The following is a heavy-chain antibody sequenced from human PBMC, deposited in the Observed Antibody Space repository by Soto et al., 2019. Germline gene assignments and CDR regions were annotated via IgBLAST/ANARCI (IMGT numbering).Heavy chain of an antibody. CDR1: GFTFSDYA. V-gene: IGHV3-30-3*01. CDR2: ISYDGSDT. J-gene: IGHJ5*02. D-gene: IGHD2-15*01. Sequence: GGSLRLSCAASGFTFSDYAIHWVRQAPGKGLEWVAIISYDGSDTYYADSVQGRFTISRDNSKSTVFLQMNSLRLEDTALYHCARHGCNGKGCYCEVLYTWFAPWGRGLXFTVSS. CDR3: ARHGCNGKGCYCEVLYTWFAP.